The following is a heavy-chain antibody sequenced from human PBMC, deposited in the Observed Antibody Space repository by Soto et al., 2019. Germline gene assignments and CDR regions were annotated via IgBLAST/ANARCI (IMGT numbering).Heavy chain of an antibody. D-gene: IGHD1-26*01. CDR1: GGTFSSYT. V-gene: IGHV1-18*01. CDR3: ARASGSSYWFDP. J-gene: IGHJ5*02. CDR2: ISAYNGNT. Sequence: ASVKVSCKASGGTFSSYTISWVRQAPGQGLEWMGWISAYNGNTNYAQKLQGRVTMTTDTSTSTAYMELRSLRSDDTAVYYCARASGSSYWFDPWGQGTLVTVSS.